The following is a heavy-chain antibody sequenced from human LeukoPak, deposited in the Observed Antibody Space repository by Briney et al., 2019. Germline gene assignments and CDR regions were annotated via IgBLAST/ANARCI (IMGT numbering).Heavy chain of an antibody. D-gene: IGHD3-3*01. CDR2: ILPDGSAK. CDR3: ARDPGEDYDFWSGYYRSYFDY. V-gene: IGHV3-7*01. CDR1: GFTFSSYW. J-gene: IGHJ4*02. Sequence: GGSLRLSCAASGFTFSSYWMSWVRRAPGKGLEWVANILPDGSAKNYVDSVKGRFIISRDNAKNSLYLQMNSLRAEDTAVYYCARDPGEDYDFWSGYYRSYFDYWGQGTLVTVSS.